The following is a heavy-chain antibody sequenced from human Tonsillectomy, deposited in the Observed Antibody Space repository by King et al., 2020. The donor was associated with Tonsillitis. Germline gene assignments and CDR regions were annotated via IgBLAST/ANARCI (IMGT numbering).Heavy chain of an antibody. Sequence: VQLVESGGAVVQPGRSLRLSCAASGFTFSSYGMHWVRQAPGKGLEWVAFIWYDGGNKCYADSVKGRFTISRDNSKNTLYLQMNSLRAEDMAVYYCARDPDTSCYIHWGQGTLVTVSS. CDR3: ARDPDTSCYIH. CDR1: GFTFSSYG. CDR2: IWYDGGNK. V-gene: IGHV3-33*08. J-gene: IGHJ4*02. D-gene: IGHD3-22*01.